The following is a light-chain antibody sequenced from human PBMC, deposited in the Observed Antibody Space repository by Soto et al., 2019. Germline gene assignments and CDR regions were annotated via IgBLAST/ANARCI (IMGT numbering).Light chain of an antibody. V-gene: IGKV1-5*03. CDR2: KAS. Sequence: DIQMTQSPSTLSASVGDRVTITCRASQSISSWLAWYQQKPGKAPKLLIYKASSLESGVPSRFSGSGSGTEFTLTISSLQPDDFATYYCQQYNQPPYTFGQGTKLEIK. CDR1: QSISSW. J-gene: IGKJ2*01. CDR3: QQYNQPPYT.